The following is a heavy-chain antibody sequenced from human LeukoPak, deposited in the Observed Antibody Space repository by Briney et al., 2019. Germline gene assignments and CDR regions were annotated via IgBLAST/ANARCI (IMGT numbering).Heavy chain of an antibody. Sequence: SETLSLIYTVSAGSNSSGGYNWRWIRQHPGKDLERIGYIYYSGSTYYNPSLKSRVTISVDTSKNQFSLKLSSVTAADTAVYYCARVSSDALDFWSGYLYRFHYYYYMDVWGKGTTVTVSS. CDR3: ARVSSDALDFWSGYLYRFHYYYYMDV. CDR1: AGSNSSGGYN. D-gene: IGHD3-3*01. V-gene: IGHV4-31*03. CDR2: IYYSGST. J-gene: IGHJ6*03.